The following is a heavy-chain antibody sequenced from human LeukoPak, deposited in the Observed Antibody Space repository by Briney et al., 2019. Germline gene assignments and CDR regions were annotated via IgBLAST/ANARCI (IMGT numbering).Heavy chain of an antibody. V-gene: IGHV4-4*07. J-gene: IGHJ6*03. CDR3: ARVYWGGSSGNHYYYMDV. CDR1: GGSVSNYY. Sequence: PSETLSPTCTVSGGSVSNYYWSWIRQPAGKGLEWIGRIYSSGTTNYNPSLNGRVTMSVDTSKNQFSLKLSSVTAADTAMYYCARVYWGGSSGNHYYYMDVWGKGITVTVSS. D-gene: IGHD3-10*01. CDR2: IYSSGTT.